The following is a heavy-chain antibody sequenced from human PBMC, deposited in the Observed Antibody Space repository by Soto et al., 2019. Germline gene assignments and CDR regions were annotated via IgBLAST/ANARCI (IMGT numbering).Heavy chain of an antibody. J-gene: IGHJ4*02. CDR3: TKDHSIAAADYFFDF. V-gene: IGHV3-30*18. D-gene: IGHD6-13*01. CDR2: LSYDGGNK. Sequence: RLSCAASGFPFSNYGMHWVRQAPGKGLEWVAVLSYDGGNKYYADSVKGRFTISRDNSKNTLYLQMNSLRAEDTAVYYSTKDHSIAAADYFFDFWGQGTLVTVSS. CDR1: GFPFSNYG.